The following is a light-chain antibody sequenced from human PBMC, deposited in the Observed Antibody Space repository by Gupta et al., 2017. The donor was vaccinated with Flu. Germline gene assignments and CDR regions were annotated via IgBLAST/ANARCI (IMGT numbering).Light chain of an antibody. V-gene: IGLV3-21*02. CDR2: DDN. Sequence: VAPGQTARITCGGNNIGSKGVHWYQQRPGQAPVLVVYDDNNRPSGIPERFSGSNSENTATLTISRVEAGDEADYYCQVWDSSNDHWVFGGGTKLTVL. CDR3: QVWDSSNDHWV. J-gene: IGLJ3*02. CDR1: NIGSKG.